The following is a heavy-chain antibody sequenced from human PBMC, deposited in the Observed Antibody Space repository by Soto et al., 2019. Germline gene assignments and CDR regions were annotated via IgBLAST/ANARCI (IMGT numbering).Heavy chain of an antibody. CDR2: IYYTGST. Sequence: SETLSLTCTVSGVSVGSGTYYWSWIRQPPGKGLEWIGYIYYTGSTNYNPSLKSRVTISVDTSKNQFSLKLSSVTAADTAVYYCARASGCSGDSCAFDPWGQGTLVTVSS. V-gene: IGHV4-61*01. J-gene: IGHJ5*02. D-gene: IGHD2-15*01. CDR3: ARASGCSGDSCAFDP. CDR1: GVSVGSGTYY.